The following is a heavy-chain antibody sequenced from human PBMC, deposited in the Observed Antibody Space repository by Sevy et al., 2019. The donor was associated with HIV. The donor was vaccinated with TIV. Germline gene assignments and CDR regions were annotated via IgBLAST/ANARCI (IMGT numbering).Heavy chain of an antibody. D-gene: IGHD2-21*01. J-gene: IGHJ4*02. CDR1: GYSFTTYW. CDR2: IYPDDSDT. V-gene: IGHV5-51*01. CDR3: ARLEQRHCNGAHCYPFDY. Sequence: GESLKISCEGSGYSFTTYWIGWVRQMPGKGLEWMGVIYPDDSDTRYNPSFPGQVNISADKSINTAYLEWSSLKASDTAIYYCARLEQRHCNGAHCYPFDYWGQGTLVTVSS.